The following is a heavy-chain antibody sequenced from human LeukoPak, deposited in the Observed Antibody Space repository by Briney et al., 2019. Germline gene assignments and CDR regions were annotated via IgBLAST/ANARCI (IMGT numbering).Heavy chain of an antibody. Sequence: SETLSLTCTVSGGSISSYYWSWIRQPAGKGLEWIGRIYTSGSTNYKPSLTSRVTMSVDTSKNQFSLKLSSVTAADTAVYYCARDRAPPLSGGSGYYYYFDYWGQGTLVTVSS. J-gene: IGHJ4*02. D-gene: IGHD3-22*01. CDR2: IYTSGST. CDR3: ARDRAPPLSGGSGYYYYFDY. V-gene: IGHV4-4*07. CDR1: GGSISSYY.